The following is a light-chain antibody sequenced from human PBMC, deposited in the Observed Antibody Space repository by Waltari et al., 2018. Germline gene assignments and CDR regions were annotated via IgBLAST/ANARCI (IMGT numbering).Light chain of an antibody. CDR2: AAS. Sequence: DIQMTQSPSSLSASVGYRVTTPCRASQSISSYLNWYQQKPGKAPKLLIYAASSLQSGVPSRFSGSGSGTDFTLTISSLQPEDFATYYCQQSYTTPPHTFAQGTKLEIK. J-gene: IGKJ2*01. CDR3: QQSYTTPPHT. CDR1: QSISSY. V-gene: IGKV1-39*01.